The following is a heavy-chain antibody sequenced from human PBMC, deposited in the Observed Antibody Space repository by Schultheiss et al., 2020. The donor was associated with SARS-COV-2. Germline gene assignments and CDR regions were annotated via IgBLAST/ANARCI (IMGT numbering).Heavy chain of an antibody. CDR1: GFTFSSYA. CDR2: ISYDGSNK. Sequence: GESLKISCAASGFTFSSYAMHWVRQAPGKGLEWVAVISYDGSNKYYADSVKGRFTISRDNSNNTLYLQMNSLRAEDTAVYYCARSHARHCGGDCDFDYWGQGTLVTVSS. CDR3: ARSHARHCGGDCDFDY. V-gene: IGHV3-30-3*01. D-gene: IGHD2-21*02. J-gene: IGHJ4*02.